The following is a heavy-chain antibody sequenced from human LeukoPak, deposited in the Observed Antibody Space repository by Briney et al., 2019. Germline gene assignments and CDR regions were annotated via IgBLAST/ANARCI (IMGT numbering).Heavy chain of an antibody. V-gene: IGHV4-39*01. D-gene: IGHD6-19*01. CDR1: GDSISNSDYY. CDR2: INYSGST. CDR3: ARRRIAVAGTGSDYFDY. J-gene: IGHJ4*02. Sequence: PSETLSLTCAVSGDSISNSDYYWGWIRQSPGKGLERITLINYSGSTYYNPSLKSRVTISVDTSKNQFSLKLSSVTAADTAVYYCARRRIAVAGTGSDYFDYWGQGTLVTVSS.